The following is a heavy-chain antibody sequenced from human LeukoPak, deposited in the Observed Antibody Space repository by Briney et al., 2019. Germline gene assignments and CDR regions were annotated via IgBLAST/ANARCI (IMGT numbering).Heavy chain of an antibody. CDR2: ISYSGST. V-gene: IGHV4-30-4*08. D-gene: IGHD3-10*01. Sequence: PSQTLSLTCTVSGGSINNGDYYCSWIRQSPGKGLGWIGYISYSGSTYYNPSLKSRVTISVDTSKNQFSLKLRSVTAADTAVYYCARAGFGIDFWGQGTLVTVSS. CDR1: GGSINNGDYY. CDR3: ARAGFGIDF. J-gene: IGHJ4*02.